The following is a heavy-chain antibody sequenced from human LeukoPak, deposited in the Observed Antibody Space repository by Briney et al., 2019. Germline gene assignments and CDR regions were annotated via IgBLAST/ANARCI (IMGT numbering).Heavy chain of an antibody. D-gene: IGHD1-7*01. Sequence: GASVKVSCKASGYTFTSYGISWVRQAPGQGLEWMGGIIPIFGTANYAQKFQGRVTITTDESTSTAYMELSSLRSEDTAVYYCARGMLRGITGTAVDYWGQGTLVTVSS. J-gene: IGHJ4*02. CDR1: GYTFTSYG. V-gene: IGHV1-69*05. CDR2: IIPIFGTA. CDR3: ARGMLRGITGTAVDY.